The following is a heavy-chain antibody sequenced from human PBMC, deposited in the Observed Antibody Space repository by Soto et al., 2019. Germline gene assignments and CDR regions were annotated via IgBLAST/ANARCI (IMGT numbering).Heavy chain of an antibody. Sequence: QLQLQESGPGLVKPSETLSLTCTVSGGSISSSSYYWGWLRQPPGKGLGWIGSIYYSGSTYYNPSLKSRITIPVDTSKNQFSLKLSSVTAADTAVYYCARSMTTVVTLDYWGQGTLVTVSS. J-gene: IGHJ4*02. CDR2: IYYSGST. CDR3: ARSMTTVVTLDY. CDR1: GGSISSSSYY. D-gene: IGHD4-17*01. V-gene: IGHV4-39*01.